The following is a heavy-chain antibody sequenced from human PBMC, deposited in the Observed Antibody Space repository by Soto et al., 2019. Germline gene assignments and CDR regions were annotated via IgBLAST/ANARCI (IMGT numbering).Heavy chain of an antibody. D-gene: IGHD3-10*01. V-gene: IGHV1-69*01. CDR1: GGTFSSYA. Sequence: QVQLVQSGAEVKKPGSSVKVSCKASGGTFSSYAISWVRQAPGQGLEWMGGIIPIFGTANYAQKFQGRVTITADESTSTAYMELSSLRSEDTAVYYCARVPRITMVRGVRYNWFDPWGQGTLVTVSS. CDR2: IIPIFGTA. CDR3: ARVPRITMVRGVRYNWFDP. J-gene: IGHJ5*02.